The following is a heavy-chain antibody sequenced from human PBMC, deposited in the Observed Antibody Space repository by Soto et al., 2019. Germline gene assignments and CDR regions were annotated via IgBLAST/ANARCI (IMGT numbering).Heavy chain of an antibody. CDR3: ARETPTGRIAAGPMDV. J-gene: IGHJ6*02. CDR2: ISYDGSNK. Sequence: PGGSLRLSCAASGFTFSSYAMHWVRQAPGEGLEWVAVISYDGSNKYYADSVKGRFTISRDNSKNTLYLQMNSLRAEDTAVYYCARETPTGRIAAGPMDVWGQGTTVTVSS. D-gene: IGHD6-13*01. CDR1: GFTFSSYA. V-gene: IGHV3-30-3*01.